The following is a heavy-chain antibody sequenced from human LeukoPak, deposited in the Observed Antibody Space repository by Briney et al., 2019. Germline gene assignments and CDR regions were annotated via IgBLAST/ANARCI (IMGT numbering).Heavy chain of an antibody. D-gene: IGHD2-15*01. V-gene: IGHV1-69*13. CDR1: GGTFSSYA. J-gene: IGHJ5*02. Sequence: ASVKVSCKASGGTFSSYAISWVRQAPGQGLEWMGGFIPIFGTANYAQKFQGRVTITADESTSTAYMELSSLRSEDTAVYYCARGYCSGGSCYSLGSWFDPWGQGTLVTVSS. CDR3: ARGYCSGGSCYSLGSWFDP. CDR2: FIPIFGTA.